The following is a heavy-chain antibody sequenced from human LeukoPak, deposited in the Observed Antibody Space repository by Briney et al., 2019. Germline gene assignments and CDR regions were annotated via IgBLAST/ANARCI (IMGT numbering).Heavy chain of an antibody. J-gene: IGHJ5*02. CDR2: INHSGST. CDR1: GGSFSGYY. D-gene: IGHD2-21*01. CDR3: ASVKAYCGGDCPWGWFDP. Sequence: SETLSLTCALYGGSFSGYYWSWIRQPPGKGLKWIGEINHSGSTNYNPSLKSLVTISVETSKNQFSLKLSSVSAADTAVYYCASVKAYCGGDCPWGWFDPWGQGTLVTVSS. V-gene: IGHV4-34*01.